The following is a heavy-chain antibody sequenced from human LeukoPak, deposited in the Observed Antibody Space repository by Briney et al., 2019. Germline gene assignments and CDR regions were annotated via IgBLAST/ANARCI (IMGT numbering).Heavy chain of an antibody. J-gene: IGHJ4*02. CDR1: GFTFSSYG. CDR2: IRFDGSNK. D-gene: IGHD3-10*01. CDR3: AKRNTMVRGGPCFDY. Sequence: GGSLRLSCAASGFTFSSYGMHWVRQAPGKGLEWVAFIRFDGSNKYYADSVKGRFTISRDNSKNMLYLQMNNLRPEDTATYYCAKRNTMVRGGPCFDYWGQGLMVTVSS. V-gene: IGHV3-30*02.